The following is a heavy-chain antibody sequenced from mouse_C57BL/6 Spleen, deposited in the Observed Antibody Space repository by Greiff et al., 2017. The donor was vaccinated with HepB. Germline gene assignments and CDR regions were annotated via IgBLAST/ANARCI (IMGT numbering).Heavy chain of an antibody. CDR1: GYTFTDYE. V-gene: IGHV1-15*01. CDR3: TRGGYYGSSYEAY. Sequence: VQRVESGAELVRPGASVTLSCKASGYTFTDYEMHWVKQTPVHGLEWIGAIDPETGGTAYNQKFKGKAILTADKSSSTAYMELRSLTSEDSAVYYCTRGGYYGSSYEAYWGQGTLVTVSA. CDR2: IDPETGGT. J-gene: IGHJ3*01. D-gene: IGHD1-1*01.